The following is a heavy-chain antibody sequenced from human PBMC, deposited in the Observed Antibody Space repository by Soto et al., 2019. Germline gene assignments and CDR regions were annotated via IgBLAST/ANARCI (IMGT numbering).Heavy chain of an antibody. Sequence: SETLSLTCAVYGGSFSGYYWSWIRQPPGKGLEWIGEINHSGSTNYNPSLKGRVTISVDTSKNQFSLKLSSVTAADTAVYYCARGLNTDGYNLGGTRFYFDYWGQGTLVTVSS. D-gene: IGHD3-16*01. CDR1: GGSFSGYY. J-gene: IGHJ4*02. V-gene: IGHV4-34*01. CDR3: ARGLNTDGYNLGGTRFYFDY. CDR2: INHSGST.